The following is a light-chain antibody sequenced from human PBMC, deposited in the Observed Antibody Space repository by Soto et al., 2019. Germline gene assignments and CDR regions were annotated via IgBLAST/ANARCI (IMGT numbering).Light chain of an antibody. CDR3: QQYYSVPYT. CDR2: WAS. J-gene: IGKJ2*01. CDR1: QSIFHDSNNKNF. V-gene: IGKV4-1*01. Sequence: DFVMTQSPDSLAVSLGERATINCKSSQSIFHDSNNKNFLAWYHQKPGQPPKLLIYWASTRQSEVPDRFSGSWSGTDFTLPISSLQAEDVAIYYCQQYYSVPYTFPQGTKLEIK.